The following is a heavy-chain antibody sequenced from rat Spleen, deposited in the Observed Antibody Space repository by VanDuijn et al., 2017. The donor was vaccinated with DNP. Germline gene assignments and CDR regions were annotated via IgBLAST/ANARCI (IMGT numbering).Heavy chain of an antibody. CDR3: TRHVLPLRVWDY. CDR2: SNYAGGST. D-gene: IGHD1-3*01. CDR1: GFTLSDYY. Sequence: EVQLVESGEGLVQPGGPLKLSCAASGFTLSDYYMAWVRQAPTKGLEWVAYSNYAGGSTYHGDSVKGRFTISRDNAKNTLYLQMNSLRSEDMATYYCTRHVLPLRVWDYWGQGVMVTVSS. J-gene: IGHJ2*01. V-gene: IGHV5-22*01.